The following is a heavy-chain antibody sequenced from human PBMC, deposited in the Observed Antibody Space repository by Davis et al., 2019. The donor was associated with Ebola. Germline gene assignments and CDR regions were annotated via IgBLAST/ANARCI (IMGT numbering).Heavy chain of an antibody. D-gene: IGHD2-21*01. J-gene: IGHJ4*02. CDR3: ARGGVAYSDLDY. CDR2: MNPNSGKT. V-gene: IGHV1-8*01. CDR1: GYTFLNYG. Sequence: ASVKVSCKTSGYTFLNYGISWVRQAPGQGLEWMGWMNPNSGKTGYAQKFQGRVTMTRENSMSTAYMELSSLRSEDTAVYFCARGGVAYSDLDYWGQGTLVAVSS.